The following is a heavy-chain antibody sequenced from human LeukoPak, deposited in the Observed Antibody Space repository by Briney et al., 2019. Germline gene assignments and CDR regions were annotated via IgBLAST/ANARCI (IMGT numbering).Heavy chain of an antibody. V-gene: IGHV4-31*03. D-gene: IGHD2-15*01. CDR3: ARDAGYGARILQTNWFDP. CDR2: IYYSGST. Sequence: SSETLSLTCTVSGGSISSGGYYWSWIRQHPGKGLEWIGYIYYSGSTYYNPSLKSRVTISVDTSKNQFSLKLSSVTAADTAVYYCARDAGYGARILQTNWFDPWAREPWSPSPQ. CDR1: GGSISSGGYY. J-gene: IGHJ5*02.